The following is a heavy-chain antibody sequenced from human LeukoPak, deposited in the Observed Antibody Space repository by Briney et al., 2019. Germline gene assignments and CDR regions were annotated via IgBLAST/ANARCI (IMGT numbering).Heavy chain of an antibody. J-gene: IGHJ5*02. CDR2: INHSGST. CDR1: GGSFSGYY. V-gene: IGHV4-34*01. Sequence: SETLSLTCAVYGGSFSGYYWSWIRQPPGKGLEWIGEINHSGSTNYNPSLKSRVTISVDTSKNQFSLKLSSVTAADTAVYYCARGAFTGLWFGELVWFDPWGQGTLVTVSS. CDR3: ARGAFTGLWFGELVWFDP. D-gene: IGHD3-10*01.